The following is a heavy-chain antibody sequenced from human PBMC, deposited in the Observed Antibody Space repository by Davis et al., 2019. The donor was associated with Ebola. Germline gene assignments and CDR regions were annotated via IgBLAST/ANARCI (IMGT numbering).Heavy chain of an antibody. J-gene: IGHJ4*02. Sequence: GESLKISCKGSGYSFTSYWIGWVRQMPGKGLEWMGIIYPGDSDTRYSPSFKGQVTISADKSISTAYLQWSSLKASDTAMYYCARQADYYDSSGYPCFDYWGQGTLVTVSS. CDR1: GYSFTSYW. CDR3: ARQADYYDSSGYPCFDY. D-gene: IGHD3-22*01. CDR2: IYPGDSDT. V-gene: IGHV5-51*01.